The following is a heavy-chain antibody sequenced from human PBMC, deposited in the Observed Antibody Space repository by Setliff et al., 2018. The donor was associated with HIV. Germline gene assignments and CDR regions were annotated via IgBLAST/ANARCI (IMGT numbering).Heavy chain of an antibody. J-gene: IGHJ4*02. CDR3: ARPDAGQYFDY. Sequence: PGGSLRLSCEGSGFTLSVYGMHWVRQAPGKGLEWVAVLWYDGGKKHYADSLKGRFTISRDDSKTTLYLQMNSLRAEDTAVYYCARPDAGQYFDYWGQGTLVTV. CDR1: GFTLSVYG. CDR2: LWYDGGKK. D-gene: IGHD6-13*01. V-gene: IGHV3-33*01.